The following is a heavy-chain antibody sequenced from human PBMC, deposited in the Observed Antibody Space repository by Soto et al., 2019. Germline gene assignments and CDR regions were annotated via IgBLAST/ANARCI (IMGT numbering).Heavy chain of an antibody. CDR3: ARGGRRSPGMDV. V-gene: IGHV4-31*03. CDR1: GGSISSGGYY. J-gene: IGHJ6*02. Sequence: QVQLQESGPGLVKPSQTLSLTCTVSGGSISSGGYYWSWIRQHPGKGLEWMGYIYYSGSTYYNPSFKSRVTISVDTSKNQFSLKLRSVTAADTAVYYCARGGRRSPGMDVWGQGTTVTVSS. CDR2: IYYSGST.